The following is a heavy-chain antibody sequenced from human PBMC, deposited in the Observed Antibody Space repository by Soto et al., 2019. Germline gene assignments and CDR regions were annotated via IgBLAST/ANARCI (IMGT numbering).Heavy chain of an antibody. J-gene: IGHJ4*02. D-gene: IGHD3-22*01. V-gene: IGHV4-31*03. CDR1: GGSISNGGHY. CDR3: ARGQITYDDNSNGSLYYFGY. Sequence: SETLSLTCTVSGGSISNGGHYWTWIRQHPGKGLEWIGHIYYSGSTFYNPSPEGRVTISIDTSKNQFSLKLSSVTAADTAVYYCARGQITYDDNSNGSLYYFGYWGEGTLVTVSS. CDR2: IYYSGST.